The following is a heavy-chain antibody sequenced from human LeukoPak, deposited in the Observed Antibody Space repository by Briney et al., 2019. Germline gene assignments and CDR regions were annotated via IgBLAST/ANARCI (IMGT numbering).Heavy chain of an antibody. D-gene: IGHD4-17*01. Sequence: VGSLTVSRAASGFTFSDYYMSWIRQAPGKGLEWVSYISSSSTYTDYAYSVKGRFTISRDNAKNSLFLQMNSLRAEDTAMYYCARETYGRFDYWGQGSPVIISS. V-gene: IGHV3-11*05. CDR1: GFTFSDYY. J-gene: IGHJ4*02. CDR3: ARETYGRFDY. CDR2: ISSSSTYT.